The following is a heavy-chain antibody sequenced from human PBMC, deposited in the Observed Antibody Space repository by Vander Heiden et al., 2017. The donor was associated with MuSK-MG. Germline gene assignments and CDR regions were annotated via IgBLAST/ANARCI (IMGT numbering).Heavy chain of an antibody. V-gene: IGHV4-39*01. CDR2: IYYSGST. CDR1: GGSISSSRYY. D-gene: IGHD4-17*01. CDR3: ARQDDGEYVPVDD. Sequence: QLQLQESGPGLVKPSETMSLTCTVSGGSISSSRYYWGWIRQPPGKGLDGIGSIYYSGSTYHNPAPTSRFTISVDTAKNQFSLKLGSVTAADTAVYYSARQDDGEYVPVDDGGQGTIVTVSS. J-gene: IGHJ4*02.